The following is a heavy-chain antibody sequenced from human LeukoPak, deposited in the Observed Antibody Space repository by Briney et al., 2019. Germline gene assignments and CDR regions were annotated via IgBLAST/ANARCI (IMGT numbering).Heavy chain of an antibody. Sequence: ASVKVSCKASGYTFTGYYIHWVRQAPGQGLEWMGWISAYNDNAHYAQGLEGRVTMTSETSTRTAYMELRSLRSDDTAVYYCARSTLGIEFDYWGQGSLVTVSS. CDR3: ARSTLGIEFDY. D-gene: IGHD7-27*01. V-gene: IGHV1-18*04. CDR1: GYTFTGYY. J-gene: IGHJ4*02. CDR2: ISAYNDNA.